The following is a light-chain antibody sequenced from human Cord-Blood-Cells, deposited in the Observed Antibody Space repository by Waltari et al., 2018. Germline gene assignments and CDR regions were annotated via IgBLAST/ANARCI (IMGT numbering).Light chain of an antibody. CDR2: LNSDGSH. CDR1: RGHSSYA. V-gene: IGLV4-69*01. J-gene: IGLJ3*02. Sequence: QLVLTQSPSASAPLGASVKLTCTLRRGHSSYAIASHQQQPEKGPRYLMKLNSDGSHSKGDGIPDRFSGSSSGAGRYLTISSLQSEDEADYYCQTWGTGIHWVFGGGTKLTVL. CDR3: QTWGTGIHWV.